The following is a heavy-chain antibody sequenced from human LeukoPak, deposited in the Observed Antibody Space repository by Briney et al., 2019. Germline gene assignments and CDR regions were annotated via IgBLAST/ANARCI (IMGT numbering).Heavy chain of an antibody. CDR1: GGSISSSSYY. D-gene: IGHD6-19*01. V-gene: IGHV4-39*07. Sequence: SETLSLTCTVSGGSISSSSYYWGWIRQPPGKGLEWIGSTYYSGSTYYNPSLKSRVTISVDTSKNQFSLKLGSVTAADTAVYYCARDQRSSGWYGSFDYWGQGTLVTVSS. CDR2: TYYSGST. J-gene: IGHJ4*02. CDR3: ARDQRSSGWYGSFDY.